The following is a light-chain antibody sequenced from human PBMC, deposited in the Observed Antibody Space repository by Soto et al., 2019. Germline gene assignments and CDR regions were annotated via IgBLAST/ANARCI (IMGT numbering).Light chain of an antibody. CDR2: AAS. J-gene: IGKJ5*01. V-gene: IGKV1-39*01. Sequence: DTQINQSQSSLSETVGDRVTITCRASQSISSYLNWYQQKPGKAPKLLIYAASSLQSGVPSRFSGSGSGTDFTLTISSLQPEDFATYYSQQSDSTLPITFGQGTRLEIK. CDR1: QSISSY. CDR3: QQSDSTLPIT.